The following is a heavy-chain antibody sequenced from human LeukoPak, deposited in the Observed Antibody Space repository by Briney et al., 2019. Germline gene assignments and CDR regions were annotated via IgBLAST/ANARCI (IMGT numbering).Heavy chain of an antibody. J-gene: IGHJ4*02. CDR1: GFPVSSNF. V-gene: IGHV3-53*01. CDR2: MFSGGTT. CDR3: ARGAGSGWPLDK. Sequence: QPGGSLRLSCAVSGFPVSSNFMSWVRQAPGKGLQSVSIMFSGGTTDYADSVRGRFSIPRDSSQNTVSLQMNSLRVEDTAVYYCARGAGSGWPLDKWGQGTLVTVSS. D-gene: IGHD6-19*01.